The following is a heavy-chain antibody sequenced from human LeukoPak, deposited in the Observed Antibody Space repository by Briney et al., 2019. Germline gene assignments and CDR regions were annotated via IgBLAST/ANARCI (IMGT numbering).Heavy chain of an antibody. CDR3: TGLYGSGSSPFDY. V-gene: IGHV3-73*01. J-gene: IGHJ4*02. Sequence: GGSLRLSCVASGFTFSGSAIHWVRQVSGKGLECVGRIRSKANSYATAYAASVKGRFTISRDDSKNTAYLQMNSLKTEDTAVYYCTGLYGSGSSPFDYWGQGTLVTVSS. CDR2: IRSKANSYAT. D-gene: IGHD3-10*01. CDR1: GFTFSGSA.